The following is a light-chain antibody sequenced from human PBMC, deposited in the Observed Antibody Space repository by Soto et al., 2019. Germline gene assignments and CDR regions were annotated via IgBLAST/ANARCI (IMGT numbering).Light chain of an antibody. J-gene: IGKJ1*01. CDR1: QSVSSSY. V-gene: IGKV3-20*01. Sequence: ENVLKQSPGTLSFYKGARATLSCRASQSVSSSYLAWYQQKPGQAPRLLIYGASSRATGIPDRFSGSGSGTEFTLTISRLEPEDFAVDDCQQYGSSRTFGQGTKVDIK. CDR2: GAS. CDR3: QQYGSSRT.